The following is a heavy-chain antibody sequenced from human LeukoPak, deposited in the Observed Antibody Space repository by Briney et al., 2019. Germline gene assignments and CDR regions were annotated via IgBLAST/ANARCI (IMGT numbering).Heavy chain of an antibody. V-gene: IGHV3-7*01. CDR3: AREENVLLWFGESESLDY. J-gene: IGHJ4*02. CDR1: GFTFSSYW. CDR2: IKQDGSEK. D-gene: IGHD3-10*01. Sequence: GGSLRLSCAASGFTFSSYWMSWVRQAPGKGLEWVANIKQDGSEKYYVDSVKGRFTISRDNAKNSLYLQMNSLRAEDTAVYYCAREENVLLWFGESESLDYWGQGTLVTVSS.